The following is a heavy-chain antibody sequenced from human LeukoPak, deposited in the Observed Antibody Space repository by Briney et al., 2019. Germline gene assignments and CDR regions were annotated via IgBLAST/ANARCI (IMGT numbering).Heavy chain of an antibody. V-gene: IGHV3-11*03. CDR3: ARHYSGGDCLGRKRRSNWYFDL. CDR2: ISSSSSYT. Sequence: GGSLRLSCAASGFTFSDYYMSWIRQAPGNGLEWASYISSSSSYTNYADSVKGRFTISRDNAKNSMYLQRSSLIAEDTAGYYRARHYSGGDCLGRKRRSNWYFDLWGRGTLVTVSS. CDR1: GFTFSDYY. J-gene: IGHJ2*01. D-gene: IGHD2-21*02.